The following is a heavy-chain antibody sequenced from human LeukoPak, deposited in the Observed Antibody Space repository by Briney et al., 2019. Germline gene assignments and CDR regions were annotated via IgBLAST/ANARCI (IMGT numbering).Heavy chain of an antibody. Sequence: TGGSLRLSCAASGFTFSSYAMSWVRQAPGKGLEWVSAISGSGGSTYYADSVKGRFTISRDNSKNTLYPQMNSLRAEDTAVYYCAKDYERYPFYGMDVWGQGTTVTVSS. J-gene: IGHJ6*02. D-gene: IGHD5-12*01. V-gene: IGHV3-23*01. CDR1: GFTFSSYA. CDR3: AKDYERYPFYGMDV. CDR2: ISGSGGST.